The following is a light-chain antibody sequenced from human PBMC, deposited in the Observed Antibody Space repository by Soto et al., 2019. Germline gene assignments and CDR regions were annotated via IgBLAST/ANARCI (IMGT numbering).Light chain of an antibody. CDR2: DVR. CDR1: TSDIGGYNF. J-gene: IGLJ1*01. V-gene: IGLV2-14*01. Sequence: QSALTQPASVSGSPGQSITISCTGTTSDIGGYNFVSWYQQHPGKAPKLLIYDVRNRPSGVSNRFSGSKSGNTASLTISGLQAEEEADYYWNSYRTISTYVFGSGTKVTVL. CDR3: NSYRTISTYV.